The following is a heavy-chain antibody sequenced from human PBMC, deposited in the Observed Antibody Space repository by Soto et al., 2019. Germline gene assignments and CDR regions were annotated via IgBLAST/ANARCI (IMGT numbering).Heavy chain of an antibody. CDR2: IWYDGSNK. CDR3: ARDSITMIVSDAFDI. Sequence: QVQLVESGGGVVQPGRSLRLSCAASGFTFSSYGMHWVRQAPGKGLEWVAVIWYDGSNKYYADSVKGRFTISRDNSKNTLYLQMNSLRAEDTAVYYCARDSITMIVSDAFDIWGQGTMVTVSS. D-gene: IGHD3-22*01. V-gene: IGHV3-33*01. J-gene: IGHJ3*02. CDR1: GFTFSSYG.